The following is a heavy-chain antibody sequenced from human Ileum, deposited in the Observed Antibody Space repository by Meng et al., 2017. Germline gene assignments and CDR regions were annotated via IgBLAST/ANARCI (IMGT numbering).Heavy chain of an antibody. Sequence: GESLKISCAASGFTFSSYAMSWVRQAPGKGLEWVSAISGSGGSTYYADSVKGRFTISRDNSKNTLNLQMNSLRAEDTAVYYCAKEFEDYGDWSRDYWGQGTLVTVSS. J-gene: IGHJ4*02. CDR3: AKEFEDYGDWSRDY. V-gene: IGHV3-23*01. CDR2: ISGSGGST. CDR1: GFTFSSYA. D-gene: IGHD4-17*01.